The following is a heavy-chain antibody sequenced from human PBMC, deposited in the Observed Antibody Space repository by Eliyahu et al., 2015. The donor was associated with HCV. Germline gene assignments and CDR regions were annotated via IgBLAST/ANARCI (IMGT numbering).Heavy chain of an antibody. Sequence: EGQLVESGGGLVQPGRSLRLSCEASGFNFGXYAMSWVRQAPGQGLGWVAFIXRNSYGGATEYAAPVKGRFIISRDDSRGIAYLQMNSLKNEDTGVYYCARGPSEYSSESLDVWGQGTTVTVSS. V-gene: IGHV3-49*04. D-gene: IGHD2-15*01. CDR1: GFNFGXYA. CDR2: IXRNSYGGAT. J-gene: IGHJ3*01. CDR3: ARGPSEYSSESLDV.